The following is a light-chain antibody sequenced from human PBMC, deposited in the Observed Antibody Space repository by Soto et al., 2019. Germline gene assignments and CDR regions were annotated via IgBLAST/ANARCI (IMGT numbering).Light chain of an antibody. Sequence: QSALTQPASVSGSPGQSITISCTGTSSDVGSYNYVSWYQQYPGKAPKLMIYDVSNRPSGVSNRFSGSKSGNTASLTISGLQAEDEADYYCGSYTSSSTHVVFGGGTKVTVL. CDR2: DVS. J-gene: IGLJ2*01. CDR3: GSYTSSSTHVV. V-gene: IGLV2-14*01. CDR1: SSDVGSYNY.